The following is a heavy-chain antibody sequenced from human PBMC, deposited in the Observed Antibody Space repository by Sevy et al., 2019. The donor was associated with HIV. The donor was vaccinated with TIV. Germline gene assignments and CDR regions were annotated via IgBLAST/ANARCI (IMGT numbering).Heavy chain of an antibody. CDR1: GGSFSGYY. CDR2: INHSGST. J-gene: IGHJ4*02. V-gene: IGHV4-34*01. D-gene: IGHD5-12*01. Sequence: SETLSLTCAVYGGSFSGYYWSWIRQPPGKGLEWIGEINHSGSTNYNPSLKSRVTISVDTSKNQFSLKLSSVTAAATAVYYCARVASQDIVATNSIDYWGQGTLVTVSS. CDR3: ARVASQDIVATNSIDY.